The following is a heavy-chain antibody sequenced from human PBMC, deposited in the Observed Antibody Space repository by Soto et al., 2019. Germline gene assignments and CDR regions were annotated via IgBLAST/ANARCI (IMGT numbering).Heavy chain of an antibody. CDR2: IYYSGST. V-gene: IGHV4-59*01. J-gene: IGHJ6*02. CDR3: VYGDYSWRMDV. D-gene: IGHD4-17*01. CDR1: GGSISSYY. Sequence: SETLSLTCTVSGGSISSYYWSWIRQPPGKGLEWIGYIYYSGSTNYNPSLKSRVTISVDTSKNQFSLKLSSVTAADTAVYYCVYGDYSWRMDVWGQGTTVTVSS.